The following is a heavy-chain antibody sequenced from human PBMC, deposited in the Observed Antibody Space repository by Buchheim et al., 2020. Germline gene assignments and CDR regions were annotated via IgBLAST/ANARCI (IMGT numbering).Heavy chain of an antibody. V-gene: IGHV3-7*01. Sequence: EVQLVESGGGLVQPGGFLRLSCAASGFTFSSYWMSWVRQAPGKGLEWVANIKQDGSEKYYVDSVKGRFTISRDNAKNSLYLQMNSLRAEDTAVYYCAKDPWELLPPYYFDYWGQGTL. D-gene: IGHD1-26*01. J-gene: IGHJ4*02. CDR2: IKQDGSEK. CDR3: AKDPWELLPPYYFDY. CDR1: GFTFSSYW.